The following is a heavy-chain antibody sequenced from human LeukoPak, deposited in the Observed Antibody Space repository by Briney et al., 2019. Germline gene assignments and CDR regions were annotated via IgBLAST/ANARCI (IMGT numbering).Heavy chain of an antibody. CDR2: IYHSGST. V-gene: IGHV4-38-2*01. Sequence: RSSETLSLTCAVSGYSISSGYYWGWIRQPPGKGVEWIGSIYHSGSTYYNPSLKSRVTISVDTSKNQFSLKLSSVTAADTAVYYCARRSAASQQQLNWFDPWGQGTLVTVSS. D-gene: IGHD6-13*01. CDR1: GYSISSGYY. J-gene: IGHJ5*02. CDR3: ARRSAASQQQLNWFDP.